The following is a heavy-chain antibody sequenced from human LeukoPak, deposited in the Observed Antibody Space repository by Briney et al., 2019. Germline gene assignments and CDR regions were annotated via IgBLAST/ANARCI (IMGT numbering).Heavy chain of an antibody. CDR3: ARDMVRGVITVFRY. CDR2: INPNSGGT. J-gene: IGHJ4*02. CDR1: GYTFTGYY. D-gene: IGHD3-10*01. Sequence: ASVKVSCKASGYTFTGYYMHWVRQAPGQGLEWRGWINPNSGGTNYAQKFQGRVTMTRDTSISTAYMELSRLRSDDTAVYYCARDMVRGVITVFRYWGQGTLVTVSS. V-gene: IGHV1-2*02.